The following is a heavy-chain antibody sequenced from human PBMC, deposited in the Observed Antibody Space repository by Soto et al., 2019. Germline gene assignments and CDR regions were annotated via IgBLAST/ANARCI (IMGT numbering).Heavy chain of an antibody. CDR3: AKGGGTRTIFGVLSTFDP. CDR2: SGGDDGTT. D-gene: IGHD3-3*01. CDR1: GFTFSSYS. V-gene: IGHV3-23*01. J-gene: IGHJ5*02. Sequence: EVQLLESGGGLVQPGGSLRLSCAASGFTFSSYSMSWVRQAPGKGLEWVSGFRSGGDDGTTYYADSVKGRFTISRDNSKNTLYLQMNSLRAEDTAVYYCAKGGGTRTIFGVLSTFDPWGQGTLVTVSS.